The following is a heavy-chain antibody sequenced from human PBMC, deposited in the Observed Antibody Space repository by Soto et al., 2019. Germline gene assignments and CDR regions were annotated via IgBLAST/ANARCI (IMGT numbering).Heavy chain of an antibody. V-gene: IGHV3-23*01. D-gene: IGHD2-2*01. J-gene: IGHJ4*02. Sequence: GGSLRLSCAASGFTFSSFAMSWVLQAPGKGLEWVSAISGSGRSTYFADSVKGRFTISRDNSKNTLYLQMNSLRADDTAVYYCAKEATVPYFDYWGQGTLVTVSS. CDR3: AKEATVPYFDY. CDR2: ISGSGRST. CDR1: GFTFSSFA.